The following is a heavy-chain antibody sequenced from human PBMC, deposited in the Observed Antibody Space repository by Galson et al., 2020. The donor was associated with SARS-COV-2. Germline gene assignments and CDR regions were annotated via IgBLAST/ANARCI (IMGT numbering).Heavy chain of an antibody. J-gene: IGHJ6*02. V-gene: IGHV5-51*01. CDR1: GYRFTSYW. CDR2: VFPGDSET. D-gene: IGHD2-8*01. Sequence: SVKVSCQASGYRFTSYWIGWVRQMPGKGLEWMGIVFPGDSETRYSPSFQGQVTISADKSISTAYLQWSSLKASDTAMYYCARHTADCSNGICYADYYHGMDVWGQGTAVTVS. CDR3: ARHTADCSNGICYADYYHGMDV.